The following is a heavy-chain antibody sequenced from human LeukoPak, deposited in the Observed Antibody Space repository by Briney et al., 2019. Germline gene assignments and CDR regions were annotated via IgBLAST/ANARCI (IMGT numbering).Heavy chain of an antibody. CDR2: MNPNSGNT. D-gene: IGHD3-3*01. J-gene: IGHJ3*02. CDR1: GYTFTSYD. V-gene: IGHV1-8*01. CDR3: ARCVRYYDFWSGHGDAFDI. Sequence: ASVKVSCKASGYTFTSYDINWVRQATGQGLEWMGWMNPNSGNTGYAQKFQGRVTMTRDTSMSTVYMELSSLTSEDTAVYYCARCVRYYDFWSGHGDAFDIWGQGTMVTVSS.